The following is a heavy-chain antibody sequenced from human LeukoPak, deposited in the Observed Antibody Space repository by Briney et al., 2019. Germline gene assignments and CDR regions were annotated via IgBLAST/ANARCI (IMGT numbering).Heavy chain of an antibody. V-gene: IGHV3-48*03. D-gene: IGHD5-12*01. CDR2: ISSSGSTI. Sequence: GGSLRLSCAASGFTFSRYEMNGVRQARGKGLDGVSYISSSGSTIYYADSVKGRFTISRDNTKNSLYLQMNSMRAEDTAVYYCATMQGYSGYDSLTTINSFDPWGKGTLVTVSS. CDR3: ATMQGYSGYDSLTTINSFDP. CDR1: GFTFSRYE. J-gene: IGHJ5*02.